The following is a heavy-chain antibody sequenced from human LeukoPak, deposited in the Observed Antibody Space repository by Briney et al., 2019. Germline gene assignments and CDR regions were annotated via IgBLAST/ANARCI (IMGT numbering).Heavy chain of an antibody. CDR2: ISSDGSDK. D-gene: IGHD4-17*01. CDR3: AKEDWADYGDYDNDY. J-gene: IGHJ4*02. CDR1: GFTFSRFP. Sequence: PGGSLRLSCAASGFTFSRFPMHWVRQAPGKGLEWVALISSDGSDKKYADSVKGRFTMSRDNSKNTLYLQMNSLRAEDTAVYYCAKEDWADYGDYDNDYWGQGTLVTVSS. V-gene: IGHV3-30-3*01.